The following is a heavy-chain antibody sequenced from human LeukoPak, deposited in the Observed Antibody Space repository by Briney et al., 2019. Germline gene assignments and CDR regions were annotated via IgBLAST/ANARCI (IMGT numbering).Heavy chain of an antibody. D-gene: IGHD3-22*01. CDR1: GGSISSYY. CDR2: IYYSGST. CDR3: ARAVGYYDSSGYYYGPLNVLFDY. J-gene: IGHJ4*02. V-gene: IGHV4-59*01. Sequence: SETLSLTCTVSGGSISSYYWGWIRQPPGKGLEWIGYIYYSGSTNYNPSLKSRVTISVDTSKNQFSLKLSSVTAADTAVYYCARAVGYYDSSGYYYGPLNVLFDYWGQGTLVTVSS.